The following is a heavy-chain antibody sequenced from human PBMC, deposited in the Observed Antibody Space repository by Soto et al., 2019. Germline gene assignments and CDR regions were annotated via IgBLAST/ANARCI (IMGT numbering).Heavy chain of an antibody. Sequence: PGGSLRLSCAASGFTFSSYGMHWVRQAPGKGLEWVAVIWYDGSNKYYADSVKGRFTISRDNSKNTLYLQMNSLRAEDTAVYYCARDRYEDNWNYKGSYGMDVWGQGTTVTVSS. D-gene: IGHD1-7*01. CDR2: IWYDGSNK. J-gene: IGHJ6*02. V-gene: IGHV3-33*01. CDR1: GFTFSSYG. CDR3: ARDRYEDNWNYKGSYGMDV.